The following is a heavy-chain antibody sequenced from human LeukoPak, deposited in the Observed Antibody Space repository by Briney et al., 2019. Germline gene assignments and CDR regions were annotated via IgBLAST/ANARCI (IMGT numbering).Heavy chain of an antibody. D-gene: IGHD3-22*01. V-gene: IGHV4-59*08. J-gene: IGHJ6*02. CDR3: ARSSGPPPYYYGMDV. CDR2: IYYSGST. CDR1: GGSISSYY. Sequence: SSETLSLTCTVSGGSISSYYWSWIRQPPGKGLEWIGYIYYSGSTNYNPSLKSQVTISVDTSKNQFSLKLSSVTAADTAVYYCARSSGPPPYYYGMDVWGQGTTVTVSS.